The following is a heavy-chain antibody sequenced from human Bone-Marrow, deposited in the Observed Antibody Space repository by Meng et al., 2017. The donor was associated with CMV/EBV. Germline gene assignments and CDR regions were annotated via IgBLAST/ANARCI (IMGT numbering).Heavy chain of an antibody. CDR3: AREGNHNYYYGMDV. CDR2: ILYDGSNK. D-gene: IGHD1-14*01. J-gene: IGHJ6*02. CDR1: GFTFSSYA. V-gene: IGHV3-30-3*01. Sequence: GGSLRLSCAASGFTFSSYAMHWVRQAPGKGLEWVAVILYDGSNKYYADSVKGRFTISRDNSKNTLYLQMNSLRAEDTAVYYCAREGNHNYYYGMDVWGQGTTVTVSS.